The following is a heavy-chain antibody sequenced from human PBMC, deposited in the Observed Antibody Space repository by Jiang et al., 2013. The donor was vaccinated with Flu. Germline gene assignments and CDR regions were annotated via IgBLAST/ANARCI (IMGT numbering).Heavy chain of an antibody. V-gene: IGHV1-8*01. Sequence: SGAEVKKPGASVKVSCKASGYTFTSYDINWVRQATGQGLEWMGWMNPNSGNTGYAQKFQGGVTMTRNTSISTAYMELSSLRSEDTAVYYCARGYVEERRGSDSSGYSVNWFDPWGQGTLVTVSS. CDR3: ARGYVEERRGSDSSGYSVNWFDP. CDR1: GYTFTSYD. J-gene: IGHJ5*02. CDR2: MNPNSGNT. D-gene: IGHD3-22*01.